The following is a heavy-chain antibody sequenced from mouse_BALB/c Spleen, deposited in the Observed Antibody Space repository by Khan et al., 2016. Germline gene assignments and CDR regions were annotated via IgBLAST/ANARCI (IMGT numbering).Heavy chain of an antibody. CDR2: INTYSGES. J-gene: IGHJ1*01. CDR3: ARDRYYYGSSRYFDV. D-gene: IGHD1-1*01. V-gene: IGHV9-3-1*01. Sequence: QIQLVQSGPELKKPGKTVKISCKASGYTFTNYGMNWVKQAPGKGLKWMGWINTYSGESTYADDLKGRFAFSLDNSANTAYLQINNLKNEDTATYFCARDRYYYGSSRYFDVWGAGTTVTVSS. CDR1: GYTFTNYG.